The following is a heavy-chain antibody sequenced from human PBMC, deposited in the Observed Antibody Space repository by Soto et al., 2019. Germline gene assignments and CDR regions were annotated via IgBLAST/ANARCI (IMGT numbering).Heavy chain of an antibody. D-gene: IGHD3-16*01. V-gene: IGHV3-23*01. Sequence: EVQLLESGGGLVQPGGSLRLSCAASGFTFSMFAMNWVRQAPGKGLEWVASITYSGGSTNYADSVRGRFTISRDNSKNTLSLQMTSLRAEDTAVYYCVKVMRSTSSTANFDYWGRGTLVTVSS. CDR2: ITYSGGST. CDR1: GFTFSMFA. J-gene: IGHJ4*02. CDR3: VKVMRSTSSTANFDY.